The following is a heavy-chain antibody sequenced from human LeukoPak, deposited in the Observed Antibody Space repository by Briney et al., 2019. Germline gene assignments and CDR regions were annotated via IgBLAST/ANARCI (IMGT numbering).Heavy chain of an antibody. D-gene: IGHD1-26*01. CDR3: ARGLNNSGSSSSPCDF. Sequence: GGSLRLSCAPSVFTLCSHCMKWVRQAPGKGLEWVSSISSSSSYIHSADSVKGRFTISRDNAKNSLYLVMNRLRAEDTAVYYCARGLNNSGSSSSPCDFCGQGTLVTVSS. CDR2: ISSSSSYI. V-gene: IGHV3-21*01. CDR1: VFTLCSHC. J-gene: IGHJ4*02.